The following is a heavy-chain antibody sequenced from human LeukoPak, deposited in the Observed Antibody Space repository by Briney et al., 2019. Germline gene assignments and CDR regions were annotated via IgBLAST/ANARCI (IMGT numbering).Heavy chain of an antibody. CDR3: ARDRLLRGLHTSFDY. CDR2: ISFDGSNK. V-gene: IGHV3-30*04. J-gene: IGHJ4*02. D-gene: IGHD3-10*01. Sequence: GGSLRLSCAASGFSFGDYTMHWVRQAPGKGLEWVALISFDGSNKYYTDSVKGRFTSSRDNSKNTLYLQMNSLRTEDTAIYYCARDRLLRGLHTSFDYWGQGTLVTVSS. CDR1: GFSFGDYT.